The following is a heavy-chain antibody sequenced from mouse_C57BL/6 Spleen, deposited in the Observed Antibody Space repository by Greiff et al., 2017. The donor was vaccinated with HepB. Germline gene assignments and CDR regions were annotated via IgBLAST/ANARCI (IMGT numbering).Heavy chain of an antibody. CDR3: AIRRGFDGNYLDY. D-gene: IGHD2-3*01. CDR2: IHPSDSDT. CDR1: GYTFTSYW. J-gene: IGHJ2*01. Sequence: VQLQQSGAELVKPGASVKVSCKASGYTFTSYWMHWVKQRPGQGLEWIGRIHPSDSDTNYNQKFKGKATLTVDKSSSTAYMQLSSLTSEDSAVYYCAIRRGFDGNYLDYWGQGTTLTVSS. V-gene: IGHV1-74*01.